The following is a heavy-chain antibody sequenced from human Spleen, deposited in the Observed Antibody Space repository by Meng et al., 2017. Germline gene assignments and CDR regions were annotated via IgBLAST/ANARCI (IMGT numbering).Heavy chain of an antibody. Sequence: ASVKVSCKASGYTFTSYAMHWVRQAPGQRLEWMGWINAGNGNTKYSQKFQGRVTITRDTSASTVYMELSSLTSEDTAVYFCARKAGNCITITCYSLDYWGQGTLVTVSS. CDR3: ARKAGNCITITCYSLDY. J-gene: IGHJ4*02. V-gene: IGHV1-3*01. CDR2: INAGNGNT. D-gene: IGHD2-15*01. CDR1: GYTFTSYA.